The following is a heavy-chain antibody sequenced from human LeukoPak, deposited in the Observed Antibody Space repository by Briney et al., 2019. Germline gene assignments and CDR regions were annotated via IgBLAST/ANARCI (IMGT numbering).Heavy chain of an antibody. Sequence: GGSLILSCAASGFTFSSYAMSWVRQTPGKGLEWVSAISGSGGSTYYADSVKGRFTISRDNSKNTLYLQMNSLRAEDTAVYYCASQTSRYSSGWYWNWGQGTLVTVSS. CDR2: ISGSGGST. V-gene: IGHV3-23*01. CDR1: GFTFSSYA. D-gene: IGHD6-19*01. J-gene: IGHJ4*02. CDR3: ASQTSRYSSGWYWN.